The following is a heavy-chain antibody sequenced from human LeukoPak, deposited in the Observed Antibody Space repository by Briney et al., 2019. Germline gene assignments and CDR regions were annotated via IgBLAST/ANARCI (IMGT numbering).Heavy chain of an antibody. Sequence: GGTLRLSCAASGFTFSTYGMNWVRQAPGKGLEWVSGISPSGDITYYADSVMGRFSISRDNPKTTVSLQMSSLRAEDTALYYCVRDLHWGGFDVWGQGTMVTVSS. CDR3: VRDLHWGGFDV. CDR1: GFTFSTYG. V-gene: IGHV3-23*01. J-gene: IGHJ3*01. D-gene: IGHD7-27*01. CDR2: ISPSGDIT.